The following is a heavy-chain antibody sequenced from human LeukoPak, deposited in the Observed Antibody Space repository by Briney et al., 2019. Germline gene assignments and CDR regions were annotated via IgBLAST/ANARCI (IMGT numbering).Heavy chain of an antibody. CDR2: ISGSGENT. CDR3: ARDRGTTRGGGLDY. Sequence: GGSLRLSCAASGFTFSSFAMNWVRQAPGKGLEWVSAISGSGENTYYADSVKGRFTISRDNSKNTLYLQMNSLRAEDTAVYNCARDRGTTRGGGLDYWGQGTLATVPS. CDR1: GFTFSSFA. D-gene: IGHD1-7*01. J-gene: IGHJ4*02. V-gene: IGHV3-23*01.